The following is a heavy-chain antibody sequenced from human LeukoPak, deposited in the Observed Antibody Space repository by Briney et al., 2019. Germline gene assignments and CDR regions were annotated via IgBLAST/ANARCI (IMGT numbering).Heavy chain of an antibody. Sequence: ASVKVSCKVSGYTLTELSMHWVRQAPGKGLEWMGGFDPEDGETIYAQKFQGRVTMTEDTSTGTAYMELSSLRSEDTAVYYCATGVPQLWSKSYYYMDVWGKGTTVTVSS. D-gene: IGHD5-18*01. CDR2: FDPEDGET. CDR1: GYTLTELS. CDR3: ATGVPQLWSKSYYYMDV. V-gene: IGHV1-24*01. J-gene: IGHJ6*03.